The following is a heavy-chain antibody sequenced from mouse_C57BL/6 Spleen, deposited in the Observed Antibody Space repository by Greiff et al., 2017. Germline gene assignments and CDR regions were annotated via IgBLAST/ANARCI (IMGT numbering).Heavy chain of an antibody. J-gene: IGHJ3*01. CDR1: GYSFTGYY. D-gene: IGHD1-1*01. CDR3: TRLDYGRGGFAY. CDR2: INPSTGGT. V-gene: IGHV1-42*01. Sequence: EVQLQQSGPELVKPGASVKISCKASGYSFTGYYMNWVKQSPEKSLEWIGEINPSTGGTTYNQKFKAKATLTVDQSSSTAYMQLKSLTSEDSAVYYCTRLDYGRGGFAYWGQGTLVTVSA.